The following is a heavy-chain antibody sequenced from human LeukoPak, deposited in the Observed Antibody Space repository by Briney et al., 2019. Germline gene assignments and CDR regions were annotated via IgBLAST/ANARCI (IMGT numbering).Heavy chain of an antibody. D-gene: IGHD4-23*01. V-gene: IGHV3-53*04. J-gene: IGHJ1*01. Sequence: TGGSLRLSCAASGFTVSSNHMSWVRQAPGKGLEWVSVIYSGGSTYYADSVKGRFTISRHNSKNTLYLQMNSLRAEDTAVYYCATADYGGHSQYFQHWGQGTLVTVSS. CDR2: IYSGGST. CDR3: ATADYGGHSQYFQH. CDR1: GFTVSSNH.